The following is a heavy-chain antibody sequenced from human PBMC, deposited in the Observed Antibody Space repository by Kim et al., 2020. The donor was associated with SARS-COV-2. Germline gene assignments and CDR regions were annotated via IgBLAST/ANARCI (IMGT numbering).Heavy chain of an antibody. V-gene: IGHV3-30*18. D-gene: IGHD3-9*01. Sequence: GGSLRLSCAASGFTFSSYGMHWVRQAPGKGLEWVAVISYDGNNKYYADSVKGRFTISRDNSKNTLYLQMNSLRAEDTAVYYCAQDLKGYFDWLRSRFYYYYDMDVWGQGTTVTGSS. CDR2: ISYDGNNK. CDR3: AQDLKGYFDWLRSRFYYYYDMDV. CDR1: GFTFSSYG. J-gene: IGHJ6*01.